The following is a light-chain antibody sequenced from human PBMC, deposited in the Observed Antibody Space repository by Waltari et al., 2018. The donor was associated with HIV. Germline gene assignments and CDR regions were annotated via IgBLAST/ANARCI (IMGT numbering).Light chain of an antibody. CDR3: AAWDDSLSGRV. CDR2: GSN. J-gene: IGLJ3*02. Sequence: QSVLTQSPSASGTPGQRATISCSGSSSNIGSNYVYWYQQLPGTAPKLLIYGSNQRPPGVPDRFSGSKSGTSASLAISGLRSEDEADYYCAAWDDSLSGRVFGGGTKLTVL. CDR1: SSNIGSNY. V-gene: IGLV1-47*01.